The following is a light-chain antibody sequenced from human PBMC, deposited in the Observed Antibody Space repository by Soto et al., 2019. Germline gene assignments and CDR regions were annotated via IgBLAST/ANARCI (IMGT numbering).Light chain of an antibody. V-gene: IGLV2-14*03. CDR2: DVS. CDR3: SSYTRSSSLGVV. CDR1: SSDVGGYNY. J-gene: IGLJ2*01. Sequence: QSALTQPASVSGSPGQSITISCTGTSSDVGGYNYVSWYQHPPGKAHKLMIYDVSNRPSGVSNRFSGSKSGNTASLTISGLQAEDEADYYCSSYTRSSSLGVVFGGGTKLTVL.